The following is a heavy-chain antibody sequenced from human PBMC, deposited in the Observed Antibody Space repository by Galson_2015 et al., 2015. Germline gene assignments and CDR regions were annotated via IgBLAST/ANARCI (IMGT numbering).Heavy chain of an antibody. CDR2: IYNSGST. CDR1: GGSISSSNYY. CDR3: AKSDDTSGYYLDY. V-gene: IGHV4-61*02. Sequence: TLSLTCTVSGGSISSSNYYWTWIRQPAGEGLEWIGRIYNSGSTNYNPSLKSRVTISGDTSKNQFSLKLSSVTAADTAVYYCAKSDDTSGYYLDYWGQGTLVPVSS. D-gene: IGHD3-22*01. J-gene: IGHJ4*02.